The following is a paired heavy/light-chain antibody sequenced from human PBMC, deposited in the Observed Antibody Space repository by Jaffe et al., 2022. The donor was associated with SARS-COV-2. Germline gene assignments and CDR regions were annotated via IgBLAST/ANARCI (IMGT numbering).Light chain of an antibody. CDR2: GTY. CDR3: QSYDSSVSAVV. J-gene: IGLJ2*01. CDR1: SSDIGAGYD. V-gene: IGLV1-40*01. Sequence: QSLLTQPPSVSGAPGQRVTISCTGSSSDIGAGYDVHWYRQVPGAAPKLLMYGTYHRPSGVPGRFTGSKSGTSASLAISGLQAEDEADYYCQSYDSSVSAVVFGGGTKVTVL.
Heavy chain of an antibody. CDR3: GRGGVGPYHAFDI. Sequence: QAALEESGGGVVQPGTSLRLSCAASGFTFRTHAMHWVRQAPGKGLEWISTVSFDGNDKRYADSVEGRFTISRDDSKIILYLQMDSLTIDDTATYYCGRGGVGPYHAFDIWGQGTSVIVSS. CDR1: GFTFRTHA. J-gene: IGHJ3*02. CDR2: VSFDGNDK. D-gene: IGHD3-16*01. V-gene: IGHV3-30*14.